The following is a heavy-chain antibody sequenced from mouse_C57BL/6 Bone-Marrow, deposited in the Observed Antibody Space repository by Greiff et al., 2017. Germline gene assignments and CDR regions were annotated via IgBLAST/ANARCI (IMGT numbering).Heavy chain of an antibody. V-gene: IGHV1-58*01. CDR2: IYIGNGYP. J-gene: IGHJ1*03. CDR1: GYTFTSYG. D-gene: IGHD1-1*01. Sequence: EVQLQQSGAELVRPGSSVKMSCKTSGYTFTSYGINWVKQRPGQGLEWIGYIYIGNGYPEYNEQFKGKATLTSDTSSSTAYMELRSLTSEDSAVYYGARGNYGSSYDWYFDVWGKGTTGTVSS. CDR3: ARGNYGSSYDWYFDV.